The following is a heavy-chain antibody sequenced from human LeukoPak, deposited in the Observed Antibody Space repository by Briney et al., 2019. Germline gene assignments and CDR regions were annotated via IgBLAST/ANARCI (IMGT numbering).Heavy chain of an antibody. CDR2: INPNSGGT. CDR1: GYTFTGYY. V-gene: IGHV1-2*06. CDR3: ARLNIAAAGRDAFDI. D-gene: IGHD6-13*01. J-gene: IGHJ3*02. Sequence: ASVKVSCKASGYTFTGYYMHWVRQAPGQGLEWMGRINPNSGGTNYAQKFQGRVTMTRDTSISTAYMELSRLRSDDTAVYCCARLNIAAAGRDAFDIWGQGTMVTVSS.